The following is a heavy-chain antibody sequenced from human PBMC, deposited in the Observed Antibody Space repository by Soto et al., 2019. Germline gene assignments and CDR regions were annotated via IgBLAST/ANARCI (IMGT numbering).Heavy chain of an antibody. CDR3: ARPPVKGIHV. D-gene: IGHD4-17*01. J-gene: IGHJ6*02. CDR2: TKRDASET. Sequence: GSLRLSCEGTGFNFSSYWMHWVRQAPGKGLEWVANTKRDASETYYADSVKGRFTISRDNTKNSLYLQMNSLRVEDTAVYYCARPPVKGIHVWGQGTTVTVSS. V-gene: IGHV3-7*01. CDR1: GFNFSSYW.